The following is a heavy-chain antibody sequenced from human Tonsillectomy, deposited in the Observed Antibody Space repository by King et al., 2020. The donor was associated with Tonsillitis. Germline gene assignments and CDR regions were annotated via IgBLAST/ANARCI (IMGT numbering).Heavy chain of an antibody. Sequence: VQLQESGPGLVKPSETLSLTCTVSGGSISSYYWSWIRQRKGLEWIGYGYYSGSTNYNPSVKSRVTISVDTSKNQFSLKLRSVTAADTAVYYCARVSSGSYWYFDYWGQGTLVTVSS. CDR2: GYYSGST. J-gene: IGHJ4*02. CDR1: GGSISSYY. CDR3: ARVSSGSYWYFDY. V-gene: IGHV4-59*01. D-gene: IGHD1-26*01.